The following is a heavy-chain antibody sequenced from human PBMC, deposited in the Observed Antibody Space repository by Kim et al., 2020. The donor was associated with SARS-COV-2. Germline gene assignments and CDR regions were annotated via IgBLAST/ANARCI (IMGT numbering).Heavy chain of an antibody. Sequence: GGSLRLSCAASGFTFDDYGMSWVRQAPGKGLEWVSGINWNGGSTGYADSVKGRFTISRDNAKNSLYLQMNSLRAEDTALYYCARSRYSSSWYGRESDYWGQVTLVTVSS. V-gene: IGHV3-20*04. CDR3: ARSRYSSSWYGRESDY. CDR2: INWNGGST. CDR1: GFTFDDYG. D-gene: IGHD6-13*01. J-gene: IGHJ4*02.